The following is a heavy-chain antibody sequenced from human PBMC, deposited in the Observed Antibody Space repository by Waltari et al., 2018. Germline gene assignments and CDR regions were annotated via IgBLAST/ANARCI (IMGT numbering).Heavy chain of an antibody. D-gene: IGHD6-13*01. CDR2: IYTSGST. Sequence: QVQLQESGPGLVKPSPTLSLTCTVSGGSIRSGSYYSSCIPQPAGKGLEWIGRIYTSGSTNYNLSLKSRVPISVDTSKNQFSLKLSSVTAADTAVYYCAIQQQQLYAFDIWGQGTMVTVSS. CDR3: AIQQQQLYAFDI. V-gene: IGHV4-61*02. J-gene: IGHJ3*02. CDR1: GGSIRSGSYY.